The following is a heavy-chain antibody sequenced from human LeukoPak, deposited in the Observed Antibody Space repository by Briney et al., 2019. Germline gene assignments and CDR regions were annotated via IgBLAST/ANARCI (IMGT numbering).Heavy chain of an antibody. CDR1: GYTFTSYD. CDR2: MNPNSGNT. J-gene: IGHJ5*02. CDR3: ARSLTGCSSTSCLSRFDP. V-gene: IGHV1-8*01. D-gene: IGHD2-2*01. Sequence: ASVKVSCKASGYTFTSYDINWVRQATGQWLEWMGWMNPNSGNTGYAQKFQGRVTMTRNTSISTAYMELSSLRSEDTAVYYCARSLTGCSSTSCLSRFDPWGQGTLVTVSS.